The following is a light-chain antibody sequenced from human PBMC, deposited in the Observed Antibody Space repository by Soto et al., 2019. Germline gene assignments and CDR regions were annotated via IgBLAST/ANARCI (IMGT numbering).Light chain of an antibody. J-gene: IGKJ1*01. CDR3: QQYNNFRWT. CDR1: QSVSWW. Sequence: DIQMTQSPSTLSASVGHRLTITCRASQSVSWWLAWYQQKPGKAPKLLIYDASTLESGVPLSFSGSGSGTEFTLTISSLQPDDVATYYCQQYNNFRWTFGQGTKVEIK. V-gene: IGKV1-5*01. CDR2: DAS.